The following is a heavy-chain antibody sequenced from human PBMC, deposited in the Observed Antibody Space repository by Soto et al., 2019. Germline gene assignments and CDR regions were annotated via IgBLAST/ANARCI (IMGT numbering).Heavy chain of an antibody. J-gene: IGHJ4*02. CDR1: GDSVSSNSAA. CDR2: TYYNSKWYI. CDR3: AGNYYGSGSYYSSFEY. V-gene: IGHV6-1*01. D-gene: IGHD3-10*01. Sequence: QVQLQQSGPGLVKPSQTLSLTCAISGDSVSSNSAAWNWIRQSPSRGLEWLGRTYYNSKWYIDYAVSVKSRMTINADTSKNHFFLNLNSVTPEDTALYYCAGNYYGSGSYYSSFEYWGQGTLVTVSS.